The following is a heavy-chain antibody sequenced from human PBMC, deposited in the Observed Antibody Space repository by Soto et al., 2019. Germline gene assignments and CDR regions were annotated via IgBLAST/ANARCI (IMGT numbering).Heavy chain of an antibody. J-gene: IGHJ4*02. D-gene: IGHD6-19*01. CDR2: ISAYNGNT. Sequence: QVQLVQSGAEVKKPGASVKVSCKASGYTFTSYGISWVRQAPGQGLEWMGWISAYNGNTNYAQKLGGRVTMTRHTTPSTAYRERRSLRSDERDVYCCARVGAAVGPFNYRGQGTLVTVSS. V-gene: IGHV1-18*01. CDR1: GYTFTSYG. CDR3: ARVGAAVGPFNY.